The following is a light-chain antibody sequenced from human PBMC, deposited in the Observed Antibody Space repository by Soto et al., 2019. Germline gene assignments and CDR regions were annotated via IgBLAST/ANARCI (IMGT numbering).Light chain of an antibody. Sequence: QSALTQPASVSGSPGQSITISCTGTSSDIGDYDYVSWYQHLPGKAPKLLIFDVTHRPSGVSDRFSGSKSGNTASLTISGVRPEDEADYYCCSYIALALDVVFGGGTKLTVL. CDR3: CSYIALALDVV. J-gene: IGLJ2*01. CDR2: DVT. CDR1: SSDIGDYDY. V-gene: IGLV2-14*01.